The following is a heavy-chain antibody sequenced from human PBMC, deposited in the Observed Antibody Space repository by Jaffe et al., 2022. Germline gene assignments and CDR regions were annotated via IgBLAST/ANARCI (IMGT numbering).Heavy chain of an antibody. J-gene: IGHJ6*03. CDR1: GYTFTVYN. D-gene: IGHD3-3*01. Sequence: QVQLVQSGAEVKKPGASVKVSCKASGYTFTVYNINWVRQATGQGLEWMGWMNPNSGDSVIAQKFRGRVTMTRSTSITTAYMELSSLRSEDTAVYYCSRGAMFFGAPAMDVWGEGTTVSVSS. CDR3: SRGAMFFGAPAMDV. CDR2: MNPNSGDS. V-gene: IGHV1-8*01.